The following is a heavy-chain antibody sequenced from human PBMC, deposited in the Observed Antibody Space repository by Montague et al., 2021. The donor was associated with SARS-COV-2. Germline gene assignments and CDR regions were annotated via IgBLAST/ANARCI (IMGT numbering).Heavy chain of an antibody. D-gene: IGHD3-3*01. J-gene: IGHJ4*02. CDR2: NYYSGST. V-gene: IGHV4-39*01. CDR1: GASISSRSYY. CDR3: ATVPSSITICGVGQGYYFDD. Sequence: SETLSLTCTVSGASISSRSYYWGWIHQPPGKGLEWIGFNYYSGSTYNNPTLKRRATLSEDTSKNQSSLKLSSVTAAATAVYYCATVPSSITICGVGQGYYFDDWGQGTLVAVSS.